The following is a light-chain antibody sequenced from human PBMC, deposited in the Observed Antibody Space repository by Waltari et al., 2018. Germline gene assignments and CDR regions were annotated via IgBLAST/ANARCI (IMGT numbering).Light chain of an antibody. J-gene: IGLJ3*02. CDR1: SSNIGNNA. CDR3: GAWDDRLNAWV. CDR2: YDA. Sequence: QSVLTQPPSVSEAPRQRVTISCSGSSSNIGNNAVNWYQQFPGKAPKVLIYYDALLPSGVSDRFSGSKSGTSAALAISGLQAEDEADYYCGAWDDRLNAWVFGGGTKLTVL. V-gene: IGLV1-36*01.